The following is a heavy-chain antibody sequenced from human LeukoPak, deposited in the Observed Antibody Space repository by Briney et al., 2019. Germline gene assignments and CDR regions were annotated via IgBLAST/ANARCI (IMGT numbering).Heavy chain of an antibody. V-gene: IGHV3-64*02. J-gene: IGHJ4*02. CDR2: ISSNGGST. CDR1: GFTFSNYA. D-gene: IGHD4-17*01. CDR3: ARGLTTGEY. Sequence: GGSLRLSCAASGFTFSNYAMHWVRQAPGKGLKYVSAISSNGGSTYYADSVKGRFTISRDNSRNTLYLQMGSLRAEDMAVYYCARGLTTGEYWGQGTLVTVSS.